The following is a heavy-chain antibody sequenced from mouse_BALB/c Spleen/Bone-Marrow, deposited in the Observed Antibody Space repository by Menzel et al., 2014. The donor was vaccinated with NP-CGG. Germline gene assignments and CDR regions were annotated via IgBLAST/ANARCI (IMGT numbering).Heavy chain of an antibody. D-gene: IGHD2-4*01. CDR1: GFTFSNYG. CDR3: ARRRDYDYFDY. Sequence: EVNVVESGGDLVKPGGFLKLSCAASGFTFSNYGMSWVRQTPDKRLEWVATISSGGSYTYYPDSVKGRFTISRDNAKNTLYLQMSSLKSEDTAMYYCARRRDYDYFDYWGQGTTLTVSS. V-gene: IGHV5-6*02. CDR2: ISSGGSYT. J-gene: IGHJ2*01.